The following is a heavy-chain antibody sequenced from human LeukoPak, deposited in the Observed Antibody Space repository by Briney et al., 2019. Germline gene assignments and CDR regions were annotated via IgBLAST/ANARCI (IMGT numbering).Heavy chain of an antibody. CDR2: IKQDGSEK. Sequence: SLRLSCAASGFTFSDYWMSWVRQAPGKGLEWVANIKQDGSEKYYVDSVKGRFTISRDNSKNTMYLQMNSLRVEDTAVYYCAKRDVDFDCWGQGTLVTVSS. J-gene: IGHJ4*02. CDR3: AKRDVDFDC. CDR1: GFTFSDYW. V-gene: IGHV3-7*03.